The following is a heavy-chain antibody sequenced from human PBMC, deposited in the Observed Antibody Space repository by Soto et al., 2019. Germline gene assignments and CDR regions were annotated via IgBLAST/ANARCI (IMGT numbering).Heavy chain of an antibody. CDR3: ANLIVFHSSYYHDY. J-gene: IGHJ4*01. V-gene: IGHV4-34*01. CDR2: INHSGNT. CDR1: GDSISEFY. D-gene: IGHD1-26*01. Sequence: PSETLSLTCSVSGDSISEFYWSCIRQSPGKGLEWIGEINHSGNTNYNPSLKSRVTMLVDTSKNQFSLSLSSVTAADTAVYYCANLIVFHSSYYHDYWGHGTLVTVSS.